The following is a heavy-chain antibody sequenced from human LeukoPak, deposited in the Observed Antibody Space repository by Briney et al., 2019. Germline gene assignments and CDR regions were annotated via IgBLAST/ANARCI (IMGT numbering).Heavy chain of an antibody. CDR2: IYYSGNT. CDR3: ARQRVWFDP. CDR1: GVSISSSNSY. J-gene: IGHJ5*02. Sequence: SETLSLTCTVSGVSISSSNSYWGWIRQPPGKGLEWIGSIYYSGNTYYNASLKSQVSISIDTSKNQFSLKLSSVTAADTAVYYCARQRVWFDPWGQGTLVTVSS. V-gene: IGHV4-39*01.